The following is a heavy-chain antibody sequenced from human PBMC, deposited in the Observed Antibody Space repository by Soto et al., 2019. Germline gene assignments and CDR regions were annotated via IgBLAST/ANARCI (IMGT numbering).Heavy chain of an antibody. D-gene: IGHD5-12*01. Sequence: GGSLRLSCAASGFTFRNYAMHWFRQAPGKGLEWVALISNDGSNKYYADSVKGRFTISRDNSQNTLYLQMNTLRAEDTAVYFCAKVPLRPYYSDYSGQATLLTVSS. J-gene: IGHJ4*02. CDR1: GFTFRNYA. V-gene: IGHV3-30*04. CDR3: AKVPLRPYYSDY. CDR2: ISNDGSNK.